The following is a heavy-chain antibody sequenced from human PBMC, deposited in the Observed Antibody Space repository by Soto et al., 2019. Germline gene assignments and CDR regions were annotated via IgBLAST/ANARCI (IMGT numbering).Heavy chain of an antibody. CDR1: GFTFSSYS. Sequence: EVQLVESGGGLVKPGGSLRLSCAASGFTFSSYSMNWVRQAPGKGLEWVSSISSSSSYIYYADSVKGRFTISRDNAKNSLYLQMNSLRAEDTAVYYCARETGYSSGGFDYGGQGTLVTVSS. CDR2: ISSSSSYI. V-gene: IGHV3-21*01. J-gene: IGHJ4*02. D-gene: IGHD5-18*01. CDR3: ARETGYSSGGFDY.